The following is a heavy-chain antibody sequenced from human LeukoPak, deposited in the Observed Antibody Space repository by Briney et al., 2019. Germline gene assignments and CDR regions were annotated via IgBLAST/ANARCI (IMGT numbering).Heavy chain of an antibody. CDR1: GFTFSSYA. CDR2: ISGSGGST. J-gene: IGHJ4*02. V-gene: IGHV3-23*01. CDR3: AKKTVWFGELLGYFDY. Sequence: GGSLRLSCAASGFTFSSYAMSWVRQAPGKGLEWVSAISGSGGSTYYADSVKGRFTISRDNSKNTLYLQMNSLRAEDTAVYYCAKKTVWFGELLGYFDYWGQGTLVTVSS. D-gene: IGHD3-10*01.